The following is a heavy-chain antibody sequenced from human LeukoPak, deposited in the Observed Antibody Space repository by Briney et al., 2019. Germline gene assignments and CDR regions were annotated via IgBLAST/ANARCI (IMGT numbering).Heavy chain of an antibody. V-gene: IGHV4-4*07. CDR1: GGSISSYY. Sequence: SETLSLTCTVSGGSISSYYWSWIRQPAGKGLEWIGRIYTSGSTNYNPSLKSRVTMSVDTSKNQFSLKLSSVTAADTAVYYYARGPHYALGIYFDYWGQGTLVTVSS. CDR3: ARGPHYALGIYFDY. CDR2: IYTSGST. J-gene: IGHJ4*02. D-gene: IGHD7-27*01.